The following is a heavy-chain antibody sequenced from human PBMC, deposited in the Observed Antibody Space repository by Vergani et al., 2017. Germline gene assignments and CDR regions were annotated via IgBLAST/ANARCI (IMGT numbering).Heavy chain of an antibody. J-gene: IGHJ6*02. CDR1: GGTFSSYA. CDR2: IIPIFGTA. V-gene: IGHV1-69*01. D-gene: IGHD1-14*01. Sequence: QVQLVQSGAEVKKPGSSVKVSCKASGGTFSSYAISWVRQAPGQGLEWMGGIIPIFGTANYAQKFQGRVPITADESTSTAYMELSSLRSEDTAVYYCASPWLEPRAPHYYYYGMDVWGQGTTVTVSS. CDR3: ASPWLEPRAPHYYYYGMDV.